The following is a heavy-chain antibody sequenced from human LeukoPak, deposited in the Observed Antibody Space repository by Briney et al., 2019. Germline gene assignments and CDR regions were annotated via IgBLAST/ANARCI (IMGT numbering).Heavy chain of an antibody. CDR2: MSAYNGNT. D-gene: IGHD5-18*01. CDR3: ARERGYSYGRGEFDY. V-gene: IGHV1-18*01. Sequence: ASVKVSCKASGYTFTSYGISWVRQAPGQGLESMGWMSAYNGNTNYAQKLQGRVTMTTDTSTSTAYMELRSLRSDDTAVYYCARERGYSYGRGEFDYWGQGTLVTVSS. J-gene: IGHJ4*02. CDR1: GYTFTSYG.